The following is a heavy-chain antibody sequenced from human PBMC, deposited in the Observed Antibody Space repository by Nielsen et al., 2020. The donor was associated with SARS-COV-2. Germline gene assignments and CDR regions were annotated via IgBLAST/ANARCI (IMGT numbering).Heavy chain of an antibody. V-gene: IGHV2-5*02. CDR3: AHRQALTGLDY. Sequence: SGPTLVKPTQTLTLTCTFSGFSLSTSGVGVGWIRQPPGKALEWLALIYWDDDKRYSPSLKSRLTITKDTSKNQVVLRGGSGGPVDTATYYCAHRQALTGLDYWGQGTLVTVSS. CDR2: IYWDDDK. CDR1: GFSLSTSGVG. J-gene: IGHJ4*02. D-gene: IGHD3-9*01.